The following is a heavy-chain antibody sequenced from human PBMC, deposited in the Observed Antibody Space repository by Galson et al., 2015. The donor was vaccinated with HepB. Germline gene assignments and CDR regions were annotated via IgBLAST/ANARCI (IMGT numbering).Heavy chain of an antibody. J-gene: IGHJ4*02. D-gene: IGHD5-12*01. CDR1: GYTFTGYY. CDR3: ARDPPRVDIVTNYSM. Sequence: SVKVSCKASGYTFTGYYMHWVRQAPGQGLEWMGRINPNSGGTNYAQKFQGRVTMTRDTSISTAYMELSRLRSDDTAVYYCARDPPRVDIVTNYSMWGQGTLVTVSS. V-gene: IGHV1-2*06. CDR2: INPNSGGT.